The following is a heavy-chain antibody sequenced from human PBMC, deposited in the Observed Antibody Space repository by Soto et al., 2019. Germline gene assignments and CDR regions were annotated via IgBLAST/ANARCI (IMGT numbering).Heavy chain of an antibody. CDR3: XKPHEIIVIPSATYFDS. J-gene: IGHJ4*02. D-gene: IGHD3-16*02. V-gene: IGHV3-23*01. Sequence: GGSLRLSCAASGFTFSSYAMSWVRQAPGKGLEWVSSITGNSVGADYADSVRGRFTISRDNSKKTLYLQLNSLTAEDTAIYYCXKPHEIIVIPSATYFDSWGRGTLVTVSS. CDR1: GFTFSSYA. CDR2: ITGNSVGA.